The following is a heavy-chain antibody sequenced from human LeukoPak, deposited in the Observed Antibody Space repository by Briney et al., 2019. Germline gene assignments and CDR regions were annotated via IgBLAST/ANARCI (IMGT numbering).Heavy chain of an antibody. J-gene: IGHJ5*02. Sequence: TTSGTLSLTCTVSGGSISSGTYYWGWITQPPGKGLECIGTIYYSGSTSYNPSLKSRVTISVDTSKNQFSLKLTAVTAADTAVYYCAGTYRLRRFDPWGQGTLVTVSS. CDR1: GGSISSGTYY. CDR3: AGTYRLRRFDP. D-gene: IGHD2-2*02. CDR2: IYYSGST. V-gene: IGHV4-39*01.